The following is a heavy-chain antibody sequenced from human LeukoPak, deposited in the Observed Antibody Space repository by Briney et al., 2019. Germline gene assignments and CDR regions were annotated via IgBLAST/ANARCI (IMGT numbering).Heavy chain of an antibody. Sequence: GGSLRLSCAASGFTFSSYWMSWVRQAPGKGLEWVANIKQDGSEKYYVDSVKGRFTISRDNAKNSLYLQMNSLRAEDTAVYYCAGGFGVDAFDIWGQGTMVTVSS. CDR2: IKQDGSEK. D-gene: IGHD3-3*01. CDR1: GFTFSSYW. V-gene: IGHV3-7*01. CDR3: AGGFGVDAFDI. J-gene: IGHJ3*02.